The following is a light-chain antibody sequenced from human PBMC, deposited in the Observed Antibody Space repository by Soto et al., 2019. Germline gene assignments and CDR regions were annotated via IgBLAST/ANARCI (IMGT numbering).Light chain of an antibody. V-gene: IGLV2-14*01. CDR3: GSYTSSSNYV. J-gene: IGLJ1*01. Sequence: QSALTQPASVSGAPGQSITISCTGYIHYDFVSWYQQHPCTAPKLVIYEVSNRPSGTSDRFSGSKSGHTASLTISGLQTEDEAVYYFGSYTSSSNYVFGTGTKLTVL. CDR1: IHYDF. CDR2: EVS.